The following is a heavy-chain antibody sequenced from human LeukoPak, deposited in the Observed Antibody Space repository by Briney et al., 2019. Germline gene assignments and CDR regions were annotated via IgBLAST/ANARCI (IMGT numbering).Heavy chain of an antibody. Sequence: GGSLRLSCAASGFTFSSYAMSWVRQAPGKGLEWVSAISGSGGSTYYADSVKGRFTISRDNAKNSLYLQMNSLRAEDTAVYYCAREPGPLWFGESTPWGQGTLVTVSS. J-gene: IGHJ4*02. D-gene: IGHD3-10*01. V-gene: IGHV3-23*01. CDR1: GFTFSSYA. CDR2: ISGSGGST. CDR3: AREPGPLWFGESTP.